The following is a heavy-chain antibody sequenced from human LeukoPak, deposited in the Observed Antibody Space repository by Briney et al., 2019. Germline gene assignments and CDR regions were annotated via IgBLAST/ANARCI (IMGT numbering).Heavy chain of an antibody. CDR3: ARGVDTAMGKSRRGQYYYYMDV. D-gene: IGHD5-18*01. J-gene: IGHJ6*03. V-gene: IGHV1-18*01. Sequence: ASVKVSCKASGYTFTSYGISWVRQDPAQGLEWMGWISAYNGNTNYAQKLQGRVTMTTDTSTSTAYMELRSLRSDDTVVYYCARGVDTAMGKSRRGQYYYYMDVWGKGTTVTVSS. CDR1: GYTFTSYG. CDR2: ISAYNGNT.